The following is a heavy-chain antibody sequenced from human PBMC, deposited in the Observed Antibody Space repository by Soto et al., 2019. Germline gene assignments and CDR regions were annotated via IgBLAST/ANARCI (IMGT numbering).Heavy chain of an antibody. CDR1: GGASSSGGYY. CDR3: ARGSFSSSSSWFDP. V-gene: IGHV4-31*02. J-gene: IGHJ5*02. Sequence: SANLSPTGSGVGGASSSGGYYWRWIRQHPGKGLEWIGYIYYSGRTYYNPSLHSRVSIAVDTTENQFSLKLTSVTAADTSVYYCARGSFSSSSSWFDPWGRGTLVTVSS. CDR2: IYYSGRT. D-gene: IGHD6-6*01.